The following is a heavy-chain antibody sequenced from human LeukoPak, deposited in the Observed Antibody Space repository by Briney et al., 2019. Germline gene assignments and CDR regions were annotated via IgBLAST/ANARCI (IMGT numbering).Heavy chain of an antibody. Sequence: PSETLPLTCNVSGGSISSYYWSWIRQPPGRGLEWMGYIYYSGSTNYNPSLKSRVTISVDTSKNQVSLKLSSVTAADTAVYYCARHSPGGARKAFDIWGQGTMVTVSS. CDR2: IYYSGST. D-gene: IGHD3-16*01. J-gene: IGHJ3*02. CDR3: ARHSPGGARKAFDI. CDR1: GGSISSYY. V-gene: IGHV4-59*08.